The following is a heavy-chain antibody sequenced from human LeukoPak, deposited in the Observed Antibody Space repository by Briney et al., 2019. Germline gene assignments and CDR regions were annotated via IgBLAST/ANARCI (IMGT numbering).Heavy chain of an antibody. CDR3: AHSVQWIYSGSYYDWFDP. CDR2: IYWDDDK. D-gene: IGHD1-26*01. CDR1: GFSLSTSGVG. J-gene: IGHJ5*02. Sequence: SGPTLVKPTQTLTLTCTFSGFSLSTSGVGVGWIRQPPGKALEWLALIYWDDDKRYSPSLKSRLTITKDTSKNQVVLTMTNMDPVDTATYYCAHSVQWIYSGSYYDWFDPWGQGTLVTVSS. V-gene: IGHV2-5*02.